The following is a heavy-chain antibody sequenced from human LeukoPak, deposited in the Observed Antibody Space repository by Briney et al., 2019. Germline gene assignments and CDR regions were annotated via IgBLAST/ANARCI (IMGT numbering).Heavy chain of an antibody. CDR2: IYYSGST. Sequence: SETLSLTCTVSGGSISSSSYYRGWIRQPPGKGLEWIGSIYYSGSTYYNPSLKSRVTISVDTSKNQFSLKLSSVTAADTAVYYCARHSRDYGDYWGQGTLVTVSS. CDR3: ARHSRDYGDY. D-gene: IGHD2-2*01. CDR1: GGSISSSSYY. J-gene: IGHJ4*02. V-gene: IGHV4-39*01.